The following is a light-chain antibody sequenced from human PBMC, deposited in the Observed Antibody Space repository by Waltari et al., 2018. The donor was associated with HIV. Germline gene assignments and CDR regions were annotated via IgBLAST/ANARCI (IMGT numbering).Light chain of an antibody. CDR2: GNH. J-gene: IGLJ3*02. CDR3: QSYDTGLSGSV. Sequence: SVLTPPPSVSGAPAPTVTIPCPGSSSNSRARAHCDVQCYQQLPGTAPQLLIYGNHNRPSGLPDCFSGSKAGAAASLAIAGLQAEDDADYYCQSYDTGLSGSVFGGGTKLTVL. CDR1: SSNSRARAHCD. V-gene: IGLV1-40*01.